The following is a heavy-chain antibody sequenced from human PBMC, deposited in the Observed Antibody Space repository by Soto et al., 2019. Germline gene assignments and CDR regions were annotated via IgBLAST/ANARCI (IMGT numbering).Heavy chain of an antibody. J-gene: IGHJ4*02. V-gene: IGHV1-18*01. Sequence: QVQLVQSGAEVKKPGASVKGSCKASGYTFTSYGISWVRQAPGQGLAWMGSISTYNGDTNFAQKLQGRVTMTTDTSTSTAYMELRSLRSDDTAMYYCARPMPVARFEYWGQGTLVTVSS. D-gene: IGHD6-19*01. CDR2: ISTYNGDT. CDR1: GYTFTSYG. CDR3: ARPMPVARFEY.